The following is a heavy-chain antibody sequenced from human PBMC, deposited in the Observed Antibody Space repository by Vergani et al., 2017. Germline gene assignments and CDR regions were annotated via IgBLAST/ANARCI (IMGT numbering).Heavy chain of an antibody. D-gene: IGHD2-21*01. CDR3: TRHVPCGDGACLHFDH. Sequence: EVMLVQSGAEVKKPGESLKISCKYSESSFISNEIAWVRQMSGKGLQWMGNINPIDSKIAYSPSFQGQAIMSIDKSITTAYLQWRSLKASDTAIYYCTRHVPCGDGACLHFDHWGQGTQGTVSS. CDR1: ESSFISNE. J-gene: IGHJ4*02. V-gene: IGHV5-51*01. CDR2: INPIDSKI.